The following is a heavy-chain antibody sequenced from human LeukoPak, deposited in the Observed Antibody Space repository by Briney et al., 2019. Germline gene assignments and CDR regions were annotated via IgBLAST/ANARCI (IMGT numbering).Heavy chain of an antibody. CDR3: GRESDAFDI. J-gene: IGHJ3*02. CDR2: IWYDGSNK. Sequence: TXSXXXXXXVRQAPGKXLEWVAVIWYDGSNKYYADSVKGRFTISRDNSKNTLYLQMNSLRAEDTAVYYCGRESDAFDIWGQGTMVTVSS. V-gene: IGHV3-33*01. CDR1: TXSXXX.